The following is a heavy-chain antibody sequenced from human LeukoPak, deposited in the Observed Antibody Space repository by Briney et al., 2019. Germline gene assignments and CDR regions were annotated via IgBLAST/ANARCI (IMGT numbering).Heavy chain of an antibody. D-gene: IGHD3-22*01. Sequence: PGESLKISCKGSGYSFTSYWIGWVRQMPGKGLEWMGIIYPGDSDTRYSPSFQGQVTISADKSISTAYLQWSSLKASDTAMYYCARLVAPYYYDSSGYNSPVDYWGQGTLVTVSS. CDR3: ARLVAPYYYDSSGYNSPVDY. CDR1: GYSFTSYW. J-gene: IGHJ4*02. V-gene: IGHV5-51*01. CDR2: IYPGDSDT.